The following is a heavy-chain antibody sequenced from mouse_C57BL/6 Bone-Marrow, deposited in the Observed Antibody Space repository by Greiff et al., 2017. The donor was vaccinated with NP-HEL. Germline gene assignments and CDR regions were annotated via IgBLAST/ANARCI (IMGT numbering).Heavy chain of an antibody. CDR3: ARDEGGGYPWFAY. Sequence: VQLQQSGAELVKPGASVKLSCKASGYTFTEYTIHWVKQRPGQGLEWIGWFYPGSGSTKYNEKFKDKATLTVDKSSSTAYMELSSLTSEDSAVYFCARDEGGGYPWFAYWGQGTLGTVSA. CDR2: FYPGSGST. V-gene: IGHV1-62-2*01. D-gene: IGHD2-2*01. J-gene: IGHJ3*01. CDR1: GYTFTEYT.